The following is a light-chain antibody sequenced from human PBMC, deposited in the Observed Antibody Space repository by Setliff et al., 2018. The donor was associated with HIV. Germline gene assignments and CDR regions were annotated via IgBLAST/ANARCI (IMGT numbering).Light chain of an antibody. V-gene: IGLV2-14*03. J-gene: IGLJ3*02. CDR2: HAT. Sequence: QSVLTQPASVSGSPGQSITISCTGTSSDIGAYDFVSWYQQHPGKAPKLMIFHATERPSGISDRFSGSKSDNTASLTISGLQTEDEADYYCSSFTTSKTLEFGGGTKVTVL. CDR1: SSDIGAYDF. CDR3: SSFTTSKTLE.